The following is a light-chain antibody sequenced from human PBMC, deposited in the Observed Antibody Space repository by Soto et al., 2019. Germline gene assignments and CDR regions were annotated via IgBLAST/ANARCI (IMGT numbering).Light chain of an antibody. J-gene: IGLJ2*01. V-gene: IGLV2-23*01. CDR1: SSDVGSYNL. CDR3: CSYAGTRV. Sequence: QSVLTQPASVSASPGQSITISCTGTSSDVGSYNLVSWYQQHPGKAPKLMIYEGSKRPSGVSNRFSGSKSGNTASLTISGLQAEDEADYYCCSYAGTRVFGGGTELTVL. CDR2: EGS.